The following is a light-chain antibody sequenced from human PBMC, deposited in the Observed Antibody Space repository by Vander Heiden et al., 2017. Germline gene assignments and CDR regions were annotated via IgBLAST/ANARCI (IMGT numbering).Light chain of an antibody. Sequence: SYELTQPPSVSVSPGQTASITCSGDKLGDKYACWHQQKPGQSLVVVIYKDSKRPAGSPERFSGSNSGNTATLTISGTQARDEADYDCQEGDSSTLVFGGGTKLTVL. CDR2: KDS. CDR1: KLGDKY. CDR3: QEGDSSTLV. J-gene: IGLJ2*01. V-gene: IGLV3-1*01.